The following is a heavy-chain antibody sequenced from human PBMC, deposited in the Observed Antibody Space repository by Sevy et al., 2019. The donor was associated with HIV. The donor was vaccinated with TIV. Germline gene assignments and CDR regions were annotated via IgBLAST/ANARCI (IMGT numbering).Heavy chain of an antibody. V-gene: IGHV3-23*01. CDR3: AKDVPYYESGGYYEAGVFDI. Sequence: GGSLRLSCAASGFTFSSYAMSWVRQAPGKGLEWVSAISGSGGSTYYADSVKGRFTISRDNSKNTLYLQMNSLRAEDTAVYYGAKDVPYYESGGYYEAGVFDIWGQGTMVTVSS. J-gene: IGHJ3*02. CDR2: ISGSGGST. CDR1: GFTFSSYA. D-gene: IGHD3-22*01.